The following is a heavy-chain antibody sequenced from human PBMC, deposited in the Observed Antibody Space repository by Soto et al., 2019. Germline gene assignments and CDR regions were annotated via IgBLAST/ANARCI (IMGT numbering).Heavy chain of an antibody. CDR3: ARDHCSSTRCYSYWFDP. CDR1: GYTFTSYG. Sequence: QVQLVQSGAEVKKPGASVKVSCKASGYTFTSYGISWVRQAPGQGLEWMGWISAYNGNTNYAQKLQGRVTLPTDTSTSTAYMELRSLRSDDTAVYYCARDHCSSTRCYSYWFDPWGQGTLVTVSS. V-gene: IGHV1-18*01. J-gene: IGHJ5*02. D-gene: IGHD2-2*02. CDR2: ISAYNGNT.